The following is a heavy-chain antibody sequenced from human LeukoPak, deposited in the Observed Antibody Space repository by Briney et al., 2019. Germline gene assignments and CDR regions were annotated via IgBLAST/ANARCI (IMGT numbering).Heavy chain of an antibody. D-gene: IGHD3-22*01. CDR3: ARGLGYYDNSGSSYFDS. Sequence: GGSLRLSCAASGFSFSSYSMNWVRQVPGTGLEWVSSISSRSSFTYYADSVKGRFTISRDNAKNSLYLQMNSLRAEDTAIYYCARGLGYYDNSGSSYFDSWGQGTLVTVSS. V-gene: IGHV3-21*01. J-gene: IGHJ4*02. CDR1: GFSFSSYS. CDR2: ISSRSSFT.